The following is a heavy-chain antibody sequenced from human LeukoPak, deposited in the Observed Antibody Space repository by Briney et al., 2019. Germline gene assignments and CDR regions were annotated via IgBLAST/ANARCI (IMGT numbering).Heavy chain of an antibody. D-gene: IGHD2-2*02. V-gene: IGHV3-9*02. J-gene: IGHJ6*02. Sequence: LPGGSLSPSWAAAGFTSSSYVVRWARLAGGGGLGWVLVFGGDSGSICYADSVKGRFTISRDNAKNSLYLQMNSLRAEDTALYYCAKEKIRDYCSSTSCYTGSYGMDVWGQGTTVTVSS. CDR1: GFTSSSYV. CDR2: FGGDSGSI. CDR3: AKEKIRDYCSSTSCYTGSYGMDV.